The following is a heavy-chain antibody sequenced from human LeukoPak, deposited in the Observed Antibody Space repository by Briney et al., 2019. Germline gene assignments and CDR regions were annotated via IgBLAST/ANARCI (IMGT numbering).Heavy chain of an antibody. CDR1: GGSISSYY. D-gene: IGHD3-10*01. CDR3: ARDNRVTMVRGVIITYYYMDV. CDR2: IYTSGST. Sequence: SETLSLTCTVSGGSISSYYRSWIRQPAGKGLEWIGRIYTSGSTNYNPSLKSRVTMSVGTSKNQFSLKLSSVTAADTAVYYCARDNRVTMVRGVIITYYYMDVWGKGTTVTVSS. J-gene: IGHJ6*03. V-gene: IGHV4-4*07.